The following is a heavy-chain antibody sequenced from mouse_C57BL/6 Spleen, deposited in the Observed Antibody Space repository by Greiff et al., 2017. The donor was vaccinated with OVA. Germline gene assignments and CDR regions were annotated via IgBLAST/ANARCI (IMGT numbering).Heavy chain of an antibody. Sequence: QVQLQQPGAELVMPGASVKLSCKASGYTFTSYWMHWVKQRPGQGLEWIGEIDPSDSYTNYNQKFKGKSTLTVDKSSSTAYMQLSRLTSEDSAVYYCAREGGYYGSSSHWYFDVWGTGTTVTVSS. CDR3: AREGGYYGSSSHWYFDV. CDR1: GYTFTSYW. CDR2: IDPSDSYT. J-gene: IGHJ1*03. D-gene: IGHD1-1*01. V-gene: IGHV1-69*01.